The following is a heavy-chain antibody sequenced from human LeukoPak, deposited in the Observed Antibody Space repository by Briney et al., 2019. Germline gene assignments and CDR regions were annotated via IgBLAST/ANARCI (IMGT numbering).Heavy chain of an antibody. CDR2: IYYSGST. CDR3: ARDSAGTYYYYGMDV. Sequence: SETLSLTCTVPGGSISSYYWSWIRQPPGKGLEWIGYIYYSGSTNYNPSLKSRVTISVDTSKNQFSLKLSSVTAADTAVYYCARDSAGTYYYYGMDVWGQGTTVTVSS. D-gene: IGHD6-13*01. J-gene: IGHJ6*02. CDR1: GGSISSYY. V-gene: IGHV4-59*01.